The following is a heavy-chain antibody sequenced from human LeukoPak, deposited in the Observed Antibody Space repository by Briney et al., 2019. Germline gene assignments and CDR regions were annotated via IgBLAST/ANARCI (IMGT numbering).Heavy chain of an antibody. CDR2: ISGSGGDT. V-gene: IGHV3-23*01. CDR3: ARGLDYVWGSYPFDY. D-gene: IGHD3-16*02. CDR1: GFTFSSYA. J-gene: IGHJ4*02. Sequence: PGGSLRLSCAASGFTFSSYAMSWVRQAPGKGLEWVSVISGSGGDTYYADSVKGRFTISRDNSKNTLYLQMNSLRAEDTAVYYCARGLDYVWGSYPFDYWGQGTLVTVSS.